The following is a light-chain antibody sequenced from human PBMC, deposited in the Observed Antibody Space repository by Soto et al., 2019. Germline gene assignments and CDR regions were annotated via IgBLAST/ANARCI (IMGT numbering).Light chain of an antibody. V-gene: IGLV2-14*01. CDR1: SSDIGGYNS. CDR2: EVS. CDR3: SSYTSSVAHV. J-gene: IGLJ1*01. Sequence: QSALTQPASVSGSPGQSITISCTGTSSDIGGYNSVSWYQQHPGKAPKLMIYEVSNRPSGISNRFSGSKSGNTASLTISGLQAEDEADYYCSSYTSSVAHVFGTGTKLIVL.